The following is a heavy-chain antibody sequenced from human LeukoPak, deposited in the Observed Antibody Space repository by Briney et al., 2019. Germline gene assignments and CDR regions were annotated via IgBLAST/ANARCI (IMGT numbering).Heavy chain of an antibody. D-gene: IGHD1-1*01. J-gene: IGHJ6*02. V-gene: IGHV3-33*01. CDR1: GFTFSSYG. CDR2: IWYDGSNK. CDR3: ARDKRSYYYYYAMDV. Sequence: GGSLRLSCAASGFTFSSYGMRWVRQAPGKGLEWVAVIWYDGSNKYYADSVKGRFTISRDNSKNTLYLQMSSLRAEDTAVYYCARDKRSYYYYYAMDVWGQGTTVTVSS.